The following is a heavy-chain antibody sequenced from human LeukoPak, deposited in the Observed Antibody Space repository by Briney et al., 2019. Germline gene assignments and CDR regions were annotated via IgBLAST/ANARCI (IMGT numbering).Heavy chain of an antibody. V-gene: IGHV3-30*01. CDR2: ISYDGSNK. Sequence: GGSLRLSCAASGFTFSSYAMHWVRQAPGKGLEWVAVISYDGSNKYYADSVKGRFTISRDNSKNTLYPQMNSLRAEDTAVYYCARARQLADFDYWGQGTLVTVSS. J-gene: IGHJ4*02. CDR3: ARARQLADFDY. CDR1: GFTFSSYA. D-gene: IGHD6-6*01.